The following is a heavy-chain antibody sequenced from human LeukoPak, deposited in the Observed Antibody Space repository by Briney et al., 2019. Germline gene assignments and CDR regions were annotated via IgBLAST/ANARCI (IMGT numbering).Heavy chain of an antibody. CDR3: ARDGVYDSSGYLNWFDP. D-gene: IGHD3-22*01. CDR2: INPSGGST. V-gene: IGHV1-46*03. J-gene: IGHJ5*02. Sequence: ASVKVSCKASGYTFTSYYMHWVRQAPGQGLEWMGIINPSGGSTSYAQKFQGRVTMARDTSTSTVYMELSSLRSEDTAAYYCARDGVYDSSGYLNWFDPWGQGTLVTVSS. CDR1: GYTFTSYY.